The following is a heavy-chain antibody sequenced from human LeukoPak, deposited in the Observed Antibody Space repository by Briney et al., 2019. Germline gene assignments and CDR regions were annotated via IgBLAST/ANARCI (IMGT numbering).Heavy chain of an antibody. CDR3: ARLLDNDSSGDPDTFDM. Sequence: KPSETLSLTCSVSGVPMSGHYWSWIRQPPAKGLEWIGYVYYSGKTQYNPSLQSRVTISVDTSKNLFSLKVTSVTAADTAVYYCARLLDNDSSGDPDTFDMWGQGTVGTVSS. V-gene: IGHV4-59*11. J-gene: IGHJ3*02. CDR1: GVPMSGHY. D-gene: IGHD3-22*01. CDR2: VYYSGKT.